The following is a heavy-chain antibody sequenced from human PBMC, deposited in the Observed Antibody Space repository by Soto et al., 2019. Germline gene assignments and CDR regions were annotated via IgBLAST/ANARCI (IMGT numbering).Heavy chain of an antibody. J-gene: IGHJ3*02. CDR2: IDPSDSYT. CDR3: ASRKYCSSKSCYYEDAFDI. V-gene: IGHV5-10-1*01. CDR1: GYSFTSYW. D-gene: IGHD2-2*01. Sequence: PGESLKISCKGSGYSFTSYWISWVRQMPGKGLEWMGRIDPSDSYTNYSPSFQGHVTISADKSISTAYLQWSSLKASDTAMYYCASRKYCSSKSCYYEDAFDIWGQGTMVTVSS.